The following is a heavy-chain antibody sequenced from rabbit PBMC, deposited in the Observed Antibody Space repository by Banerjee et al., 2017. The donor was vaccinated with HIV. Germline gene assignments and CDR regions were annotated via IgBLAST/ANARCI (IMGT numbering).Heavy chain of an antibody. Sequence: QSLEESGGGLVKPEGSLTLTCKASGFDFSSYYYMCWVRQAPGKGLEWIACIYGGSSGNTYYANWAKGRFTISKTSSTTVTLQMTSLTAADTATYFCARETVSSTTSGLWGPGTLVTVS. J-gene: IGHJ4*01. CDR3: ARETVSSTTSGL. CDR1: GFDFSSYYY. V-gene: IGHV1S40*01. D-gene: IGHD8-1*01. CDR2: IYGGSSGNT.